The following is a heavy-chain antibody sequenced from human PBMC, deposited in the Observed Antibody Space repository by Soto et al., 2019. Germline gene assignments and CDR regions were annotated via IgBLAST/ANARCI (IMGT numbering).Heavy chain of an antibody. Sequence: EVQLVESGGGLVKPGGSLRLSCAASGFTFSSYSMNWVRQAPGKGLEWVSSISSSSSHIYYADSVKGRFTISRDNAKNSLYLQMNSLRAEDTAVYYCARDIDYYDSSGYYRDYWGQGTLVTVSS. J-gene: IGHJ4*02. CDR1: GFTFSSYS. V-gene: IGHV3-21*01. CDR3: ARDIDYYDSSGYYRDY. D-gene: IGHD3-22*01. CDR2: ISSSSSHI.